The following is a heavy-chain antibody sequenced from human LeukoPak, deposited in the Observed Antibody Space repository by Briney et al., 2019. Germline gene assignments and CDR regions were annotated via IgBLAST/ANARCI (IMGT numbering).Heavy chain of an antibody. CDR1: GGSISNGDYY. CDR2: IYYSGST. CDR3: ARGRSTSAYYYGMDV. Sequence: SETLSLTCTASGGSISNGDYYWSWIRQHPGKGLEWIGYIYYSGSTYYNPSLKSRVTRSVDTSKNQLSLKLSSVTAADTAVYYCARGRSTSAYYYGMDVWGQGTTVSVSS. D-gene: IGHD2-2*01. V-gene: IGHV4-31*03. J-gene: IGHJ6*02.